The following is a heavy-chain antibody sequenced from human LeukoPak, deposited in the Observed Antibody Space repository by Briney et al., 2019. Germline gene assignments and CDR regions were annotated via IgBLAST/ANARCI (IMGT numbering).Heavy chain of an antibody. Sequence: SQTLSLTCTVSGGSISSGGYYWSWIRQHPGKGLEWLGYIYYSGSTYYNPSLKSRVTISVDTSKNQFSLKLSSVTAADTAVYYCARSLLWFGELLKPFDYWGQGTLVTVSS. D-gene: IGHD3-10*01. J-gene: IGHJ4*02. CDR3: ARSLLWFGELLKPFDY. CDR2: IYYSGST. CDR1: GGSISSGGYY. V-gene: IGHV4-31*03.